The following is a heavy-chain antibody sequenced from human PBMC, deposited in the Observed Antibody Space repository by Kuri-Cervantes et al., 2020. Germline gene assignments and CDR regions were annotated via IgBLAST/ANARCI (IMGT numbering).Heavy chain of an antibody. CDR3: ARGGIMVRGVFKSVGGMDV. CDR2: MNPYSANT. CDR1: GGTFSSYT. Sequence: ASVKISCKASGGTFSSYTISWVRQAPGQGLEWMGWMNPYSANTGYAQKFQGRLTMTRDTSISTAYMELSGLTSEDTAVYYCARGGIMVRGVFKSVGGMDVWGQGTTVTVSS. J-gene: IGHJ6*02. V-gene: IGHV1-8*02. D-gene: IGHD3-10*01.